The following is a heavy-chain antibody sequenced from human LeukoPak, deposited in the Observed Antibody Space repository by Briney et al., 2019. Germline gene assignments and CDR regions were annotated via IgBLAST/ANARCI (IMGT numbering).Heavy chain of an antibody. CDR1: GGTFSSYA. D-gene: IGHD6-6*01. V-gene: IGHV1-69*04. J-gene: IGHJ4*02. CDR2: IIPILGIA. Sequence: SVNVSCKASGGTFSSYAISWVRQAPGQGLEWMGRIIPILGIANYAQKFQGRVTITADKSTSTAYMELSSLRSEDTAVYYCARVQSSSSSDYFDYWGQGTLVTVSS. CDR3: ARVQSSSSSDYFDY.